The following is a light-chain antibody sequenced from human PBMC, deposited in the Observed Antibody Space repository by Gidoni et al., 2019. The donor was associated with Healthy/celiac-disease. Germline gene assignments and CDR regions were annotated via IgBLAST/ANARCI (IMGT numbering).Light chain of an antibody. CDR1: QIVSSY. CDR3: QQRSNWPLT. Sequence: IVLTQSPATLSLSPGERATLSCRASQIVSSYLAWYQQKPGQAPRLLIYDASNRATGIPDRFSGSGSGTDFTLTISSLEPEDFAVYYCQQRSNWPLTFGGGTKVEIK. CDR2: DAS. V-gene: IGKV3-11*01. J-gene: IGKJ4*01.